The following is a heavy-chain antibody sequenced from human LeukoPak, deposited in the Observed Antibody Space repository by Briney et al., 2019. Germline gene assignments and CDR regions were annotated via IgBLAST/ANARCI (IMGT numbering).Heavy chain of an antibody. CDR1: GFDFSTYS. V-gene: IGHV3-48*04. CDR2: ISSSSSNI. CDR3: ARVGRSGWTVDY. D-gene: IGHD6-19*01. Sequence: GGSLRLSCAASGFDFSTYSIDWVRQAPGKGLEWVSYISSSSSNIYHADSVKGRFTISRDNAKNSLHLQMNSLRAEDTAVHYCARVGRSGWTVDYWGQGTLVTVSS. J-gene: IGHJ4*02.